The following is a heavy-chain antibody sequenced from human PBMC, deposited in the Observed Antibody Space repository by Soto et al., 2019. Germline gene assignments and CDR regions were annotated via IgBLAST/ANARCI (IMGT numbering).Heavy chain of an antibody. J-gene: IGHJ4*02. V-gene: IGHV1-2*04. CDR3: ARESLYSSGWGSFDY. CDR2: INPNSGGT. Sequence: GASVKVSCKASGYTFTGYYMHWVRQAPGQGLEWMGWINPNSGGTNYAQKFQGWVTMTRDTSISTAYMELSRLRSDDTAVYYCARESLYSSGWGSFDYWGQGTLVTVSS. CDR1: GYTFTGYY. D-gene: IGHD6-19*01.